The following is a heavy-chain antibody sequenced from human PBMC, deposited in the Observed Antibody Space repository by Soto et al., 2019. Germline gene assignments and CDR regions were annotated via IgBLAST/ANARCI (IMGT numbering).Heavy chain of an antibody. J-gene: IGHJ6*02. D-gene: IGHD3-10*01. CDR1: GYSFTSYW. CDR3: ARQGWFGESTSYYYYGMDV. V-gene: IGHV5-51*01. Sequence: GESLKISCKGSGYSFTSYWIGWVRQMPGKGLEWMGIIYPGDSDTRYSPSFQGQVTISADKSISTAYLQWSSLKASDTAMYYCARQGWFGESTSYYYYGMDVWGQGTTVTVSS. CDR2: IYPGDSDT.